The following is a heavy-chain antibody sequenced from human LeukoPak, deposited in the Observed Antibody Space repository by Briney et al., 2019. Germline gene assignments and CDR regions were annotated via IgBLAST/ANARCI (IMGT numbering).Heavy chain of an antibody. V-gene: IGHV4-30-4*08. CDR3: ARAWELPNWFDP. J-gene: IGHJ5*02. CDR2: IYYSGST. CDR1: GGSISSGDYY. Sequence: KTSETLSLTCTVSGGSISSGDYYWSWIRQPPGKGLEWIGYIYYSGSTYYNPSLKRRVTISVDTSKNQFSLKLSSVTAADTAVYYCARAWELPNWFDPWGQGTLVTVSS. D-gene: IGHD1-26*01.